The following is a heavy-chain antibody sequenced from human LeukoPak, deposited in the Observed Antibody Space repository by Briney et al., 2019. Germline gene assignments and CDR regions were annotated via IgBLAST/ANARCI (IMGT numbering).Heavy chain of an antibody. CDR1: RFTFSSYA. J-gene: IGHJ4*02. CDR2: ISYDGSNK. D-gene: IGHD6-13*01. Sequence: GGSLRLSCAASRFTFSSYAMHWVRQAPGKGLEWVAVISYDGSNKYYADSVKGRFTISRDNSKNTLYLQMNSLRAEDTAVYYCARDLAAAGTGGLRYWGQGTLVTVSS. V-gene: IGHV3-30*04. CDR3: ARDLAAAGTGGLRY.